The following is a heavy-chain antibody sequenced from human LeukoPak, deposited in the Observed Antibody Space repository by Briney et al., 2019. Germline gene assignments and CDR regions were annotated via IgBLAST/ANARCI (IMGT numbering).Heavy chain of an antibody. D-gene: IGHD2-15*01. CDR3: AKAPVTTCRGAFCYPFDY. Sequence: QPGGSLRLSCTVSGFTVSSNSMSWVRQAPGKGLEWVSAISDTGNTYHADSVKGRFTISRDSSKNTLFLQMNRLRPEDAAVYYCAKAPVTTCRGAFCYPFDYWGLGTLVTVSS. V-gene: IGHV3-53*01. J-gene: IGHJ4*02. CDR2: ISDTGNT. CDR1: GFTVSSNS.